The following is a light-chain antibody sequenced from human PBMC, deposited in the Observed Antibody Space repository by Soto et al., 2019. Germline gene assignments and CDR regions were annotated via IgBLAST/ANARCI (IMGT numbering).Light chain of an antibody. CDR1: SSDIGGYHY. V-gene: IGLV2-14*01. CDR2: AVS. Sequence: QSALTQPASVSGSPGQSITISCTGTSSDIGGYHYVSWYQQHPGKAPKLMIYAVSTRPSGVSNRFSGSKSGNTASLTISGLQAEDEADYYCSSYTGSSPRVFGGGTKLTVL. J-gene: IGLJ3*02. CDR3: SSYTGSSPRV.